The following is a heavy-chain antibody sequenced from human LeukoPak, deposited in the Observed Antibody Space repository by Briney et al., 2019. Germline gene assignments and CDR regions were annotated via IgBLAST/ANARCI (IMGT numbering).Heavy chain of an antibody. CDR3: ARDRHSDYGDYGGEGAFDI. V-gene: IGHV4-59*01. J-gene: IGHJ3*02. Sequence: PSETLSLTCTVSGGSISSYYWSWIRQPPGKGLEWIGYIYYSGSTNYNPSLKSRVTISVDTSKNQFSLKLSSVTAADTAVYYCARDRHSDYGDYGGEGAFDIWGQGTMVTVSS. CDR1: GGSISSYY. CDR2: IYYSGST. D-gene: IGHD4-17*01.